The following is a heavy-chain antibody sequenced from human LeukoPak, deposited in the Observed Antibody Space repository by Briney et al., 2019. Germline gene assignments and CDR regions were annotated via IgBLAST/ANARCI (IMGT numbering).Heavy chain of an antibody. CDR1: GFTFSSYE. Sequence: GGSLRLSCAASGFTFSSYEMNWVRQAPGKGLEWVSYVDSSGSNIHYADSVKGRFTISRDNAKNSLYLQMNSLRAEDTAVYYCARTKEMASISYFDSWGQGTLVTVSS. CDR2: VDSSGSNI. CDR3: ARTKEMASISYFDS. D-gene: IGHD5-24*01. V-gene: IGHV3-48*03. J-gene: IGHJ4*02.